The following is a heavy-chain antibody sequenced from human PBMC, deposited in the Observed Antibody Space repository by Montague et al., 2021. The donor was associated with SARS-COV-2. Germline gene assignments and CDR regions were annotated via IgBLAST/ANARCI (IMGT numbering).Heavy chain of an antibody. Sequence: SETLSLTCTVSGGSISSYYWSWIRQPPGKGLEWIGYIYYSGSTNYNPSLKSRVTISVDTSKNQFSLKLSSVTAADTAMYYCASQEVDTAMDRNYYYYGMDVRGQGTTVTVSS. V-gene: IGHV4-59*01. CDR2: IYYSGST. D-gene: IGHD5-18*01. CDR3: ASQEVDTAMDRNYYYYGMDV. J-gene: IGHJ6*02. CDR1: GGSISSYY.